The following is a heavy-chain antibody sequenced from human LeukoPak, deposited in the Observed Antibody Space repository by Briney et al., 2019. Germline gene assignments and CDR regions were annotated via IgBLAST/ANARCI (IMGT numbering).Heavy chain of an antibody. J-gene: IGHJ4*02. V-gene: IGHV3-74*01. CDR2: ITNDGSSA. CDR3: ATQKGGNPAY. Sequence: GGSLRLSCAVSGFTFSSCWMHWVRQAPGKGLVWASRITNDGSSATYADSVKGLFTISRDNAKNMLYLQVNSLRAEETAVYYCATQKGGNPAYWGQGTLVTVYS. CDR1: GFTFSSCW. D-gene: IGHD1-14*01.